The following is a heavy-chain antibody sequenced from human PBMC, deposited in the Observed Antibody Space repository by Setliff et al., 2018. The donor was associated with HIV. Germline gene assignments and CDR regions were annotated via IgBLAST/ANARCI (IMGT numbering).Heavy chain of an antibody. V-gene: IGHV4-39*07. CDR3: ARDGTIFHYGMDV. Sequence: SATLSLPCTVSGGSISSSTYYWGWSRQPPGKGLEWIGSIYYSGSTYYNPSLKSRVTISVDTSKNHFSLRLSSVTAADTAVYYCARDGTIFHYGMDVWGQGTTVTVSS. D-gene: IGHD3-3*01. J-gene: IGHJ6*02. CDR1: GGSISSSTYY. CDR2: IYYSGST.